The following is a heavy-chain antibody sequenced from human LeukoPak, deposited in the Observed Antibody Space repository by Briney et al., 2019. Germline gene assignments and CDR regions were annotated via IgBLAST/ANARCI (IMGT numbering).Heavy chain of an antibody. J-gene: IGHJ4*02. CDR1: GDSVSSNSAA. D-gene: IGHD6-13*01. V-gene: IGHV6-1*01. CDR3: PHSSSCHLYYFDY. Sequence: SQTLSLTCAISGDSVSSNSAAWNWIRQSPSRGLEWLGRTYYRSKWYNDYAVSVKSRITINPDTSKNQFSLQLNSVTPEDTAVKQLPHSSSCHLYYFDYWGQGTLVTVSS. CDR2: TYYRSKWYN.